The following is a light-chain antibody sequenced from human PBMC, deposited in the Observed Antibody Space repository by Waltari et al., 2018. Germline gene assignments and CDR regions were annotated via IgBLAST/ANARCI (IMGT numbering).Light chain of an antibody. V-gene: IGLV3-19*01. J-gene: IGLJ3*02. CDR2: GHD. CDR3: LSRDSSSTRV. Sequence: SSELTQDPAVSVALGQTVRITCQGDCLRRYYASWYQQRPGHAPFLVLYGHDNRPSGIPDRFSGSTSGNTASLTITRAQAEDAGVYYCLSRDSSSTRVFGGGTTLTV. CDR1: CLRRYY.